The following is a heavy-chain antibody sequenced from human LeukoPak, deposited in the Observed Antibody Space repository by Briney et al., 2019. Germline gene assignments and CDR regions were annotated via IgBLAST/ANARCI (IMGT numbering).Heavy chain of an antibody. CDR2: IYSGGST. Sequence: PGGSLRLSCAASGFTFNSYWMSWVRQAPGKGLEWVSVIYSGGSTYYADSVKGRFTISRDNSKNTLYLQMNSLRAEDTAVYYCAKGDSSGYYYHGHFQHWGQGTLVTVSS. CDR3: AKGDSSGYYYHGHFQH. D-gene: IGHD3-22*01. J-gene: IGHJ1*01. V-gene: IGHV3-53*01. CDR1: GFTFNSYW.